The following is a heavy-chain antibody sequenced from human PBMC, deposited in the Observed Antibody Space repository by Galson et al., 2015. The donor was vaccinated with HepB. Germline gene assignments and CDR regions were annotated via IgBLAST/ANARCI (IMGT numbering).Heavy chain of an antibody. Sequence: SGAEVKKPGESLRISCKGSGYSFTSYWISWVRQMPGKGLEWMGRIDPSDSYTNYSPSFQGHVTISADKSISTAYLQWSSLKASDTAMYYCVRHRGGSSSWFGYYYGMDVWGQGTTVTVSS. J-gene: IGHJ6*02. D-gene: IGHD6-13*01. CDR2: IDPSDSYT. CDR3: VRHRGGSSSWFGYYYGMDV. V-gene: IGHV5-10-1*01. CDR1: GYSFTSYW.